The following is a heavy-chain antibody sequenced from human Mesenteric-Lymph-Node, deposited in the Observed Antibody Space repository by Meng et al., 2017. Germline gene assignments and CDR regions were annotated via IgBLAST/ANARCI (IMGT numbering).Heavy chain of an antibody. D-gene: IGHD1-26*01. CDR3: ARAPPNYIGSYYYFDY. J-gene: IGHJ4*02. Sequence: GESLKISWAASGFSVTSNYMNWVRQAPGKGPEWVSVIYIGGTIYYADSVKGRFTISRDKSKNTLYLQMNSLRPEDTAVYYCARAPPNYIGSYYYFDYWGQGTLVTVSS. V-gene: IGHV3-66*02. CDR1: GFSVTSNY. CDR2: IYIGGTI.